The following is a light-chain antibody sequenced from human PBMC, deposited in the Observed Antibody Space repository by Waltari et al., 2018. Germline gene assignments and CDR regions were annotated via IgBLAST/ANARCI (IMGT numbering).Light chain of an antibody. V-gene: IGKV1-5*03. J-gene: IGKJ1*01. Sequence: DIQMTQSPSTLSASVGDRVPITCRASQSISEYLAWYQQKPGKAPKLLNYKASSLESGVSSRFSGSGSGTEFTLTISSLQPDDFATYYCQQYNTYSGTFGRGTTVDVK. CDR2: KAS. CDR3: QQYNTYSGT. CDR1: QSISEY.